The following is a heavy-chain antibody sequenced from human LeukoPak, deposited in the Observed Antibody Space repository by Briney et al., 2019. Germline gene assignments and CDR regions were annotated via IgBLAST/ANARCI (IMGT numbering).Heavy chain of an antibody. CDR2: IYYSGST. CDR3: ARSFYYDSSVYWVSVPNRWFDP. D-gene: IGHD3-22*01. J-gene: IGHJ5*02. V-gene: IGHV4-30-4*01. CDR1: GGSISSGDYY. Sequence: SQTLSLTCTVSGGSISSGDYYWSWIRQPPGKGLEWIGYIYYSGSTYYNPSLKSRVTISVDTSKNQFSLKLSSVTAADTAVYYCARSFYYDSSVYWVSVPNRWFDPWGQGPLVTVSS.